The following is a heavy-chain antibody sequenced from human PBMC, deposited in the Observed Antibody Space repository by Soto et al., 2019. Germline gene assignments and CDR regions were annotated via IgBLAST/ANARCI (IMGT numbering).Heavy chain of an antibody. Sequence: EVQLVESGGGLVKPGGSLRLSCAASGFTFSSYSMNWVRQAPGKGLEWVSSISSSSSYIYYADSVKGRFTISRDNAKNSLYLQMNSLRAEDTAVYYCARVLPLWLALNDWGQGTLVTVSS. V-gene: IGHV3-21*01. CDR1: GFTFSSYS. CDR2: ISSSSSYI. D-gene: IGHD3-10*01. J-gene: IGHJ4*02. CDR3: ARVLPLWLALND.